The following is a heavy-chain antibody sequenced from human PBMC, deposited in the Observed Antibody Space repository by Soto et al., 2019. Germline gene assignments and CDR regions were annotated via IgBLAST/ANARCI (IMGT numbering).Heavy chain of an antibody. V-gene: IGHV1-2*02. CDR3: ARVAGHKNARFDT. D-gene: IGHD1-1*01. CDR1: GYTFTKYH. Sequence: ASVKVSCKASGYTFTKYHMHWVRQAPGQGLEWMGWINPGSGVTNQAQKFQGRVTMTRDTSITTTYMELNSLTSDDTAVYYCARVAGHKNARFDTWCQGALVTVSS. CDR2: INPGSGVT. J-gene: IGHJ4*02.